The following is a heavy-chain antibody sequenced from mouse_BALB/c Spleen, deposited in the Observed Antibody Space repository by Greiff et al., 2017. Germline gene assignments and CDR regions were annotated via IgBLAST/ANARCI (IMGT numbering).Heavy chain of an antibody. V-gene: IGHV5-6-3*01. Sequence: EVMLVESGGGLVQPGGSLKLSCAASGFTFSSYGMSWVRQTPDKRLELVATINSNGGSTYYPDSVKGRFTISRDNAKNTLYLQMSSLKSEDTAMYYCARDRGRSAYWGQGTLVTVSA. D-gene: IGHD3-1*01. J-gene: IGHJ3*01. CDR2: INSNGGST. CDR1: GFTFSSYG. CDR3: ARDRGRSAY.